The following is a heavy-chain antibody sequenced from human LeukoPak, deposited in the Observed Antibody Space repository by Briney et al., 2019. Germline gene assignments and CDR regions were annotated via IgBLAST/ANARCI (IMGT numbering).Heavy chain of an antibody. Sequence: PSETLSLTCAVYGGSFSGYYWSWIRQPPGKGLEWIGEINHSGSTNYNPSLKSRVTISVDTSKNQFSLKLSSVTAADTAVYYCARRPGLLWFGDPGSWGNWFDPWGQGTLVTVSS. CDR1: GGSFSGYY. CDR3: ARRPGLLWFGDPGSWGNWFDP. V-gene: IGHV4-34*01. J-gene: IGHJ5*02. CDR2: INHSGST. D-gene: IGHD3-10*01.